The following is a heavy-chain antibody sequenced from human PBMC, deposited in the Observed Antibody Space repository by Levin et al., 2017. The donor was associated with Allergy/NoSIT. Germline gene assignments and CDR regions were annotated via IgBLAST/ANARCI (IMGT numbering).Heavy chain of an antibody. CDR3: AKGPGAVAGYDY. J-gene: IGHJ4*02. CDR2: ISWNSDDI. CDR1: GFTFDDYA. V-gene: IGHV3-9*01. D-gene: IGHD6-19*01. Sequence: TGGSLRLSCAASGFTFDDYAMHWVRQAPGKGLEWVSGISWNSDDIGYADSVKGRFTISRDNAKNSLYLQMNSLRPEDTALYYCAKGPGAVAGYDYWGQGTLVTVSS.